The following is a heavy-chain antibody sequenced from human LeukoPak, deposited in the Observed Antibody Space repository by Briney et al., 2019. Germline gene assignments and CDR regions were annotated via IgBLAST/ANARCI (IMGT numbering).Heavy chain of an antibody. CDR1: GFTFSSYS. Sequence: GGSLRLSCTVSGFTFSSYSLNWVRQAPGKGLEWVSSISSSSSFMYYADSVKGRFTISRDNAKNALYLQMNSLRAEDTAVYYCVRVDHSLGKTYFDYWGQGTLVIVSP. CDR2: ISSSSSFM. V-gene: IGHV3-21*01. D-gene: IGHD2-21*01. J-gene: IGHJ4*02. CDR3: VRVDHSLGKTYFDY.